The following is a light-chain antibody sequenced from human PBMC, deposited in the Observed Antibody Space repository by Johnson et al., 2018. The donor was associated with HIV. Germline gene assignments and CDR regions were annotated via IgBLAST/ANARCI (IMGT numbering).Light chain of an antibody. CDR2: RNN. Sequence: QSVLTQPPSVSAAPGQKVTISCSGSSSNIGNNYVSWYQQLPGTAPKLLIYRNNQRPSGVPDRFSGSKSGTSASLAISGLQAEDDADYYCAAWDDSLNGHYVFGTGTKVTVL. CDR3: AAWDDSLNGHYV. V-gene: IGLV1-47*01. J-gene: IGLJ1*01. CDR1: SSNIGNNY.